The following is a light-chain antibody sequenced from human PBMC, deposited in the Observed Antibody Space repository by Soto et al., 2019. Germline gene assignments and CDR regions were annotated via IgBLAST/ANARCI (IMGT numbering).Light chain of an antibody. CDR3: QQRSNWLT. Sequence: EIVLTQSPATLSLSPGERATLSCRASQSVSSYLAWYQQKPGQAPRLLIYDASNRATGIPARFSGRGSGTDFGLTISRLEPEHFAIYYCQQRSNWLTFGGGTKVEIK. CDR1: QSVSSY. V-gene: IGKV3-11*01. CDR2: DAS. J-gene: IGKJ4*01.